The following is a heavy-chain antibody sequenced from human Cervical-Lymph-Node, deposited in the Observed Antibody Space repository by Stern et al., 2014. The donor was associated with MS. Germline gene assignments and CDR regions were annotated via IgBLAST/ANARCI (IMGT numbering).Heavy chain of an antibody. Sequence: EVQLEESGGGVIQPGGSLRLSCTASGFTVSRDYMTWVRQAPGKGLEWVSLITNVGSTFYTDSVKGRFTSSRDDSKNTVYLHMTSLRAEDTAMYYCARDTSSPERSDWWGQGTLVTVSS. D-gene: IGHD1-1*01. CDR2: ITNVGST. V-gene: IGHV3-53*01. CDR3: ARDTSSPERSDW. J-gene: IGHJ4*02. CDR1: GFTVSRDY.